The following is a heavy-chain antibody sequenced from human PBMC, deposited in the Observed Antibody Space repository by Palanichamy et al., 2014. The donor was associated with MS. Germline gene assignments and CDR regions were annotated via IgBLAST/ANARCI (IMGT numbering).Heavy chain of an antibody. CDR1: IHFSAYW. V-gene: IGHV3-74*01. CDR2: IKSDGRST. J-gene: IGHJ3*02. CDR3: AREQDGSGRQTDSFDI. Sequence: EVQLVESGGGLVQRGVPETLLCSLWIHFSAYWMHWVRQAPGKGLVWVSRIKSDGRSTSYADSVKGRFTISRDNAKSTMYLQMNSLRAEDTAVYYCAREQDGSGRQTDSFDIWGQGIMVTVSS. D-gene: IGHD3-10*01.